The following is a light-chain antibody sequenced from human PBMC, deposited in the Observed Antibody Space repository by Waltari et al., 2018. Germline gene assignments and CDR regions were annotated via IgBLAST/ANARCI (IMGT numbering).Light chain of an antibody. J-gene: IGKJ1*01. CDR2: KAS. Sequence: DIQMTQSPSTVSASVGDRVTITCRASQRIITWLAWYQQKPGKVPKLLMYKASKLQSGVPSRFSGSGFGTEFTLTISSLQPDDFATYYCQQYNSYSWTFGQGTKVEIK. V-gene: IGKV1-5*03. CDR1: QRIITW. CDR3: QQYNSYSWT.